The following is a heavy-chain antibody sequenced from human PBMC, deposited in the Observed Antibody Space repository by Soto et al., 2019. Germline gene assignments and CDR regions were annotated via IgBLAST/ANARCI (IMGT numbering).Heavy chain of an antibody. J-gene: IGHJ5*02. CDR3: ARGSDIVVVPAAIRGWFDP. V-gene: IGHV4-34*01. CDR1: GGSFSGYY. D-gene: IGHD2-2*01. CDR2: INHSGST. Sequence: SETLSLTCAVYGGSFSGYYWSWIRQPPGKGLEWIGEINHSGSTNYNPSLKSRVTISVDTSKNQFSLKLSSVTAADTAVYYCARGSDIVVVPAAIRGWFDPWGQGTLVTAPQ.